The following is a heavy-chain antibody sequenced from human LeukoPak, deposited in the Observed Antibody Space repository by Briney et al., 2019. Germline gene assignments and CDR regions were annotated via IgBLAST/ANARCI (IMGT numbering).Heavy chain of an antibody. J-gene: IGHJ5*01. CDR1: GFTFSIFS. V-gene: IGHV3-48*01. CDR3: ARDVGYCSGGSCYRWFAS. CDR2: ISTGSAVI. Sequence: GGSLRLSCAASGFTFSIFSMSWVRQAPGKGLEWVSYISTGSAVIYYADSVRGRFTISRDDARNSVSLQMNSLRADDTAVYYCARDVGYCSGGSCYRWFASWGQGTLVTVSS. D-gene: IGHD2-15*01.